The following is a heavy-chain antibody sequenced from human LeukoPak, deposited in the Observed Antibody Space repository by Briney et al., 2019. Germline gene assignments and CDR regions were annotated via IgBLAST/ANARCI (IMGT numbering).Heavy chain of an antibody. D-gene: IGHD3-10*01. CDR3: ASLLDYGSGTYVVS. V-gene: IGHV4-59*01. Sequence: SETLSLTCTVSGVSIRSYYWSWIRQPPGKGLEWMGKTYYTGSPNYSPSLKSRVTILVDTSKNQFSLKLSSVTAADTAVYYCASLLDYGSGTYVVSWGQGTLVTVSS. CDR2: TYYTGSP. J-gene: IGHJ4*02. CDR1: GVSIRSYY.